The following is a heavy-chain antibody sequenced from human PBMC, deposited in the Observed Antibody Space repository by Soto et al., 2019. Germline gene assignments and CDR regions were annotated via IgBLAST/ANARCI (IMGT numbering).Heavy chain of an antibody. J-gene: IGHJ4*02. CDR3: APLLLWFGELTPH. Sequence: SVQVSCKASGVTFSSYAISWVRQAPGQGLEWMGGIIPIFGTANYAQKFQGRVTITADESTSTAYMELSSLRSEDTAVYYCAPLLLWFGELTPHWGQGTLVTVSS. V-gene: IGHV1-69*13. CDR2: IIPIFGTA. D-gene: IGHD3-10*01. CDR1: GVTFSSYA.